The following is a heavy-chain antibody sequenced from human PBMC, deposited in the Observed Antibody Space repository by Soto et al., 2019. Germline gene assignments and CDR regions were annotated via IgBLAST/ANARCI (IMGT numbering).Heavy chain of an antibody. CDR3: ARGGRVRGVISMFYYYGMEV. D-gene: IGHD3-10*01. V-gene: IGHV4-34*01. CDR1: CGSFSGYY. J-gene: IGHJ6*01. CDR2: INHSGST. Sequence: SETLSLTCAVYCGSFSGYYWSCIRQPPWKGLEWIVEINHSGSTNYNPSLKSRVTISVDTSKNQFSLKLSSVTAADTAVYYCARGGRVRGVISMFYYYGMEVWGQGTTVTVSS.